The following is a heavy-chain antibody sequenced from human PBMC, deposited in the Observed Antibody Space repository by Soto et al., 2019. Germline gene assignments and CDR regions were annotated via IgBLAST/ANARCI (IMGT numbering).Heavy chain of an antibody. CDR1: GYTFTDYY. D-gene: IGHD3-9*01. CDR3: ARYLQDSQYFDWNLGWSDS. CDR2: INPSNGGT. V-gene: IGHV1-2*02. J-gene: IGHJ5*01. Sequence: ASVKVSCKTSGYTFTDYYMHWVRQAPGQGLEWMGWINPSNGGTNYAQKFRGRVTMTRDTSFSTAYMELSRLRSDDTAVYYCARYLQDSQYFDWNLGWSDSWGQGTVVTVSS.